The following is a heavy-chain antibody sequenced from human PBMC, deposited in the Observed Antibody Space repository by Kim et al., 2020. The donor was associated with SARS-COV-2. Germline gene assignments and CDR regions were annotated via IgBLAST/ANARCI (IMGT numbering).Heavy chain of an antibody. CDR2: IRSKAYGGTT. CDR1: GFTFGDYA. V-gene: IGHV3-49*03. D-gene: IGHD5-12*01. CDR3: TRDPVEMATIYFDY. Sequence: GGSLRLSCTASGFTFGDYAMSWFRQAPGKGLEWVGFIRSKAYGGTTEYAAYVKGRFTISRDDSKSIAYLQMNSMKTEDTAVYYCTRDPVEMATIYFDYWGQGTLVTVSS. J-gene: IGHJ4*02.